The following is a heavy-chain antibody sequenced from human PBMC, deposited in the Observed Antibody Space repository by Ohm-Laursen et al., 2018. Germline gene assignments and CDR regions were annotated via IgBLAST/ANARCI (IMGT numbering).Heavy chain of an antibody. CDR2: INPSGSST. V-gene: IGHV1-46*01. Sequence: SVKVSCKASGYTFTSYYMHWVRQAPGQGLEWMGMINPSGSSTSYAQKFQGRVTMTRDTSTSTVYMELRSLRSEDTAVYYCARARVGSGLYGYWGQGTLVTVSS. J-gene: IGHJ4*02. D-gene: IGHD6-19*01. CDR1: GYTFTSYY. CDR3: ARARVGSGLYGY.